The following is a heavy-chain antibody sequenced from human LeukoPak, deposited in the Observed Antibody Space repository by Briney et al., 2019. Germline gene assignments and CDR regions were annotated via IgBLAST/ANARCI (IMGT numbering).Heavy chain of an antibody. J-gene: IGHJ5*02. CDR3: ARGFSDNTQPFDP. V-gene: IGHV3-66*01. Sequence: GGSLRLSCAASGFSVSSKFTSWVRQAPGRGLEWVSLIQSGGSTFYADSVKGRFTISRDNSKNILYLQMNSLRAEDTAVYYCARGFSDNTQPFDPWGQGTLVTVSS. CDR2: IQSGGST. D-gene: IGHD2-2*02. CDR1: GFSVSSKF.